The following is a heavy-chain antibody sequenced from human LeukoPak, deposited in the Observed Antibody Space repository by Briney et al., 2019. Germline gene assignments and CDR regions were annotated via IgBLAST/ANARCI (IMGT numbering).Heavy chain of an antibody. CDR1: GGSISSYY. CDR3: ARVMMMVHFDY. V-gene: IGHV4-59*01. CDR2: IYYSGST. J-gene: IGHJ4*02. Sequence: PSETLSLTCTVSGGSISSYYWSWIRQPPGKGLEWIGYIYYSGSTNYNPSLKSRVTISVDTSKNQFSLKLSSVTAADMAVYYCARVMMMVHFDYWGQGTLVTVSS. D-gene: IGHD3-16*01.